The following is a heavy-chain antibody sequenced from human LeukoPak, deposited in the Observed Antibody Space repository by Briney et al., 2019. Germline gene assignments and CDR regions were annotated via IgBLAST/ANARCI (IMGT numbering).Heavy chain of an antibody. CDR1: GFTFSSYA. CDR2: ISYDGSNK. Sequence: PGRSLRLSCAASGFTFSSYAMHWVRQAPGKGLEWVAVISYDGSNKYYADSVKGRFTISRDNAKNSLYLQMNSLRAEDTAVYYCAREGSSLTGVHYWGQGTLVTVSS. CDR3: AREGSSLTGVHY. D-gene: IGHD3-9*01. V-gene: IGHV3-30*04. J-gene: IGHJ4*02.